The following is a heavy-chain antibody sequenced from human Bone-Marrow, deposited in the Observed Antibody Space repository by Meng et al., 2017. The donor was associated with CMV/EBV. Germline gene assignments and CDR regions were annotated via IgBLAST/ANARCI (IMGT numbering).Heavy chain of an antibody. V-gene: IGHV3-30-3*01. D-gene: IGHD1-26*01. CDR2: ISYDGSNK. CDR3: ARAWELLPFDY. J-gene: IGHJ4*02. Sequence: GESLKISCAASGFTFSSYAMHWVRQAPGKGLEWVAVISYDGSNKYYADSVKGRFTISRDNSKNTLYLQMNSLRAEDTAVYYCARAWELLPFDYWGQGTLVTVSS. CDR1: GFTFSSYA.